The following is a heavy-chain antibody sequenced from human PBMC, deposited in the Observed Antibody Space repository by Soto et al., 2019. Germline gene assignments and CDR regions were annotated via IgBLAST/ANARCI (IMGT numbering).Heavy chain of an antibody. Sequence: TSETLSLTCTVSGGSISSYYWSWIRQPPGKGLEWIGYIYYSGSTNYNPSLKSRVTISVDTSKNQFSLKLSSVTAADTAVYYCARYYYDSRGYYYFDSWGQGTLVTVSS. D-gene: IGHD3-22*01. V-gene: IGHV4-59*01. CDR1: GGSISSYY. CDR3: ARYYYDSRGYYYFDS. J-gene: IGHJ4*02. CDR2: IYYSGST.